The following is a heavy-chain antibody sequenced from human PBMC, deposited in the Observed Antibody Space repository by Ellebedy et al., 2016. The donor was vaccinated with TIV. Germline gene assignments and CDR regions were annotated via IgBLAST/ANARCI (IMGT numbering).Heavy chain of an antibody. J-gene: IGHJ4*02. D-gene: IGHD3-10*01. CDR2: FNPVDRET. Sequence: ASVKVSCXVSGYTFTDLPIHWVRQTAGKGPEWMGNFNPVDRETIYAQSFQGRVTMTEDTSTDTAYLELSSLTSDDTAVYYCATGGPGFGEFLVAYFDSWGQGTLVTVSS. CDR1: GYTFTDLP. V-gene: IGHV1-24*01. CDR3: ATGGPGFGEFLVAYFDS.